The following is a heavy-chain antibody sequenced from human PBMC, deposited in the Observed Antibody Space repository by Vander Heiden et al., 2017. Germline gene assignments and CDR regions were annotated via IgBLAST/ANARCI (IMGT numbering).Heavy chain of an antibody. CDR1: GFTFSSYA. Sequence: EVQLLEYGGGLVQSGGSLRLFCDASGFTFSSYAIGWVRQAPGKGLEWVSAMSGSGGSTNYADSVKGRFTISRDNSKNTLYLQMNSLRAEDTAVYYCAKGLAYCCGDCYSGGAFDIWGQGTMVTVSS. CDR3: AKGLAYCCGDCYSGGAFDI. D-gene: IGHD2-21*02. J-gene: IGHJ3*02. V-gene: IGHV3-23*01. CDR2: MSGSGGST.